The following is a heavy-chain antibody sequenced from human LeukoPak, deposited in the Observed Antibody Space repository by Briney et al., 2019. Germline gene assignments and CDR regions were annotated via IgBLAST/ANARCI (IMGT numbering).Heavy chain of an antibody. CDR2: IYTSGST. CDR3: ASYDYVWGSYRY. Sequence: SETLSLTCTVSGGSISSYYWSWIRQPAGKGLEWIGRIYTSGSTNYNPSLKSRVTMSVDTSKNQFSLKLSSVTAADTAVYYCASYDYVWGSYRYWGQGTLVTVSS. J-gene: IGHJ4*02. V-gene: IGHV4-4*07. D-gene: IGHD3-16*02. CDR1: GGSISSYY.